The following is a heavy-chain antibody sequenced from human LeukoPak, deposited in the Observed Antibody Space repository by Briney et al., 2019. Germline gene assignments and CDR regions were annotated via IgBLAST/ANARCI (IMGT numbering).Heavy chain of an antibody. CDR3: ARVLRRKPDY. CDR2: IYYSGST. D-gene: IGHD1-14*01. CDR1: GGPLSSSSYY. V-gene: IGHV4-39*07. Sequence: SETLSLTCTVSGGPLSSSSYYWGWIRQPPGKGLEWLGSIYYSGSTYYNPSLKSRVTISVDTSKNQFSLKLSSVTAADTAVYYCARVLRRKPDYWGQGTLVTVSS. J-gene: IGHJ4*02.